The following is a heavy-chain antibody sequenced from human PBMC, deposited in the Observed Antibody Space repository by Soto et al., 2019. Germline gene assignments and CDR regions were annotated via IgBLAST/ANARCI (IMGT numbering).Heavy chain of an antibody. D-gene: IGHD6-19*01. CDR1: GFTFTTAW. V-gene: IGHV3-53*01. CDR2: IYSGGST. Sequence: GGSLRLSCAASGFTFTTAWINWVRQAPGKGLEWVSVIYSGGSTYYADSVKGRFTISRDNSKNTLYLQMNSLRAEDTAVYYCARETAYSSGWYWFDPWGQGTLVTVS. J-gene: IGHJ5*02. CDR3: ARETAYSSGWYWFDP.